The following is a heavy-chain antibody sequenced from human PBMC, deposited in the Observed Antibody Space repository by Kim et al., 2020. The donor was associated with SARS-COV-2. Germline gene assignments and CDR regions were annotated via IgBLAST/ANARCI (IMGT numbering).Heavy chain of an antibody. Sequence: TEDAASVKDSFTISRDDSKSIAYLQMNSLTTEDTAVYYCTRGRLSGTLFHYWGQGTLVTVSS. CDR3: TRGRLSGTLFHY. J-gene: IGHJ4*02. V-gene: IGHV3-49*02. CDR2: T. D-gene: IGHD1-7*01.